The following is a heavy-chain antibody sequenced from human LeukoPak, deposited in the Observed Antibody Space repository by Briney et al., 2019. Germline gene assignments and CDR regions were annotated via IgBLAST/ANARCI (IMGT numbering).Heavy chain of an antibody. CDR3: AKDRLYSGSSLVGAAAAFDL. V-gene: IGHV3-23*01. Sequence: GGSLRLSCAVLGFTFSSYAMSWVRQAPGEGLEWVSTVSGSGGSTHYADSVKGRFTISRDNSKNTLYLQMNSLRAEDTAVYYCAKDRLYSGSSLVGAAAAFDLWGRGTLVTVSS. D-gene: IGHD1-26*01. CDR1: GFTFSSYA. J-gene: IGHJ2*01. CDR2: VSGSGGST.